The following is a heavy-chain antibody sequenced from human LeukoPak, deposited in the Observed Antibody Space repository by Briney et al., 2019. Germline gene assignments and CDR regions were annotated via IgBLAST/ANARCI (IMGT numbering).Heavy chain of an antibody. CDR3: ARRAHYDSSGYYYPPFDY. D-gene: IGHD3-22*01. CDR2: IIPIFGTA. Sequence: ASVKVSCKASVGTFSSYAISWVRQAPGQGLEWMGGIIPIFGTANYAQKFQGRVTITADESTSTAYMELCSLRSVDTAVYYCARRAHYDSSGYYYPPFDYWGQGTLVTVSS. CDR1: VGTFSSYA. V-gene: IGHV1-69*13. J-gene: IGHJ4*02.